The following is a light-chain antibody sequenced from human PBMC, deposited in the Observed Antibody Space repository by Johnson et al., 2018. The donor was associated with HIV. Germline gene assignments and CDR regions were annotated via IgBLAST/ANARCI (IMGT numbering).Light chain of an antibody. CDR2: DND. CDR1: SSNIGNIY. V-gene: IGLV1-51*01. CDR3: GTWDSRLSAGHV. Sequence: QSVLTQPPSVSAAPGQKVTISCSGSSSNIGNIYVSWYQQLPGTAPKLLIYDNDKRPSGIPDRISGSKSGTSATLGITGLQAGDAADYYCGTWDSRLSAGHVFGTGTKVTVL. J-gene: IGLJ1*01.